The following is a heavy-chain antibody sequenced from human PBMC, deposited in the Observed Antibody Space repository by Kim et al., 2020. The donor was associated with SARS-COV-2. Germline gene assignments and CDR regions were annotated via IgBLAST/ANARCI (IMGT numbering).Heavy chain of an antibody. CDR2: INPSGGST. V-gene: IGHV1-46*01. J-gene: IGHJ6*02. D-gene: IGHD5-18*01. CDR3: ATRRNSYGYSRDSYYYGMDV. CDR1: GYTFTSYY. Sequence: ASVKVSCKASGYTFTSYYMHWVRQAPGQGLEWMGIINPSGGSTSYAQKFQGRVTMTRDTSTSTVYMELSSLRSEDTAVYYCATRRNSYGYSRDSYYYGMDVWGQGTTVTVSS.